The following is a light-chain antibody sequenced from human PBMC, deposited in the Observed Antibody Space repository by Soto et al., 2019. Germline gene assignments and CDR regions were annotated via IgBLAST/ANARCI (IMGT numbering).Light chain of an antibody. CDR3: LQNSDYPFT. CDR1: QGLRDA. J-gene: IGKJ2*01. Sequence: DIQMTQSPSSLSASVGDRVTITCRANQGLRDALGWYQQKPGKVPKRLIYSTSRLQSGVPSRFSGSGSETEFTLTIISLQPEDFATYYCLQNSDYPFTFGQGTRL. V-gene: IGKV1-17*01. CDR2: STS.